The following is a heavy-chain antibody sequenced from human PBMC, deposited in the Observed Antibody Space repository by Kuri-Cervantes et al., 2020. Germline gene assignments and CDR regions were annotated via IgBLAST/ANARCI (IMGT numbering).Heavy chain of an antibody. J-gene: IGHJ4*02. CDR1: GGSISSSSYY. D-gene: IGHD5-12*01. Sequence: SETLSLTCSVSGGSISSSSYYWGWIRQPPGKGLEWIGNIYYSGSTYYNPSLKSRVTMSIDMSKNQISLRLTSVTAADTAVYYCGSMFSGYAYVDHWGQGTPVTVSS. CDR3: GSMFSGYAYVDH. CDR2: IYYSGST. V-gene: IGHV4-39*01.